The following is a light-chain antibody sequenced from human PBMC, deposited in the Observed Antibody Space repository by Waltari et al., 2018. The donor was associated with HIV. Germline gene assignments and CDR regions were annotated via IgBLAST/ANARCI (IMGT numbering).Light chain of an antibody. Sequence: EIVMTQSPATLSVSPGERATLSCRTSQSVSSNLAWYQQKPGQAPRLLIYDASTRATGIPARFNGTGSGTGFTLTISSLQSEDSAIYFCQQYSSWPPYTFGQGTKLEIK. J-gene: IGKJ2*01. CDR3: QQYSSWPPYT. CDR1: QSVSSN. V-gene: IGKV3-15*01. CDR2: DAS.